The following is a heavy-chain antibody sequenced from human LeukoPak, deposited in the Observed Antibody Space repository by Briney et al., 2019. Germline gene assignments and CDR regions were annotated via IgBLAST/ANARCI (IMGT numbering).Heavy chain of an antibody. CDR3: VRDRGLGRGFDP. J-gene: IGHJ5*02. CDR1: GGSFNGYY. Sequence: SETLSLTCAVYGGSFNGYYWSWIRQPPGKGLEWIGEINHSGSTNYSPSLKSRVIMSFDPSKNQFSLKLNSVTAADTAFYYCVRDRGLGRGFDPWGQGTMVTISS. D-gene: IGHD3-16*01. CDR2: INHSGST. V-gene: IGHV4-34*01.